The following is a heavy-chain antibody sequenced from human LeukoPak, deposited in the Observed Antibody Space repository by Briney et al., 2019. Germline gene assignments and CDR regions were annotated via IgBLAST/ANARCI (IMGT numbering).Heavy chain of an antibody. CDR2: TRDKAHSYTT. CDR3: ARGLNGNDFGDIH. J-gene: IGHJ4*02. CDR1: GFTFSDYY. D-gene: IGHD5-12*01. V-gene: IGHV3-72*01. Sequence: GGSLRLSCTAPGFTFSDYYMDWVRQAPGKGLEWVGRTRDKAHSYTTEYAASVKGRFTISRDDSKNSLYLQMNSLKTEDTAVYCCARGLNGNDFGDIHWGQGTLVTVSS.